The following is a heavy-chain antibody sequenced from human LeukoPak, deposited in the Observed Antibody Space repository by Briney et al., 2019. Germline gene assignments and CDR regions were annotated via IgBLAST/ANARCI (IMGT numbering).Heavy chain of an antibody. V-gene: IGHV5-51*01. CDR2: IYPGDSDT. CDR1: GYSFTTYW. J-gene: IGHJ3*02. CDR3: ARPAAAGTYDAFDI. D-gene: IGHD6-13*01. Sequence: GESLKISCKGSGYSFTTYWIGWVRQTPGKGLEWMGIIYPGDSDTRYSPSFQGQVTISADKSISTAYLQWSTLKASDTAMYYCARPAAAGTYDAFDIWGQGTMVTVSS.